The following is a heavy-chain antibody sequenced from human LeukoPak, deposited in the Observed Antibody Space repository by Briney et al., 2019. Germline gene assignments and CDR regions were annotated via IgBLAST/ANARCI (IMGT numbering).Heavy chain of an antibody. CDR3: AKSVILHNAAFDI. D-gene: IGHD2-15*01. Sequence: HAGGSLRLSCTASGFIFENYYMSWVRQAPGKGLEWVSAISGSGGSTYYAASVKGRFSISRDNSKNTLYLQMNSLRAEDTAVYYCAKSVILHNAAFDIWGQGTMVTVSS. CDR2: ISGSGGST. CDR1: GFIFENYY. V-gene: IGHV3-23*01. J-gene: IGHJ3*02.